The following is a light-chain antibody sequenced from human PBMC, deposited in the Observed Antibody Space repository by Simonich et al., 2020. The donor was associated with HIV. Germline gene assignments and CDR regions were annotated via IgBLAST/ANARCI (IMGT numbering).Light chain of an antibody. V-gene: IGKV1-5*03. CDR1: QSINSW. CDR3: QQYNSYPMYT. J-gene: IGKJ2*01. CDR2: KAS. Sequence: DIQMTQSPSSLSASVGDRVTITCRASQSINSWLAWSQQKPGKAPKLLIYKASSLESGVPSRFSGSGSGTEFTLTISSLQPDDFATYYCQQYNSYPMYTFGQGTKLEIK.